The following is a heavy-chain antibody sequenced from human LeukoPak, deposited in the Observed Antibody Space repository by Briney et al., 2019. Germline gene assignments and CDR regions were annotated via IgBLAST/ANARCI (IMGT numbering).Heavy chain of an antibody. Sequence: GESLKISCKGSGYSFTSYWIGGVRQMPGKGLEWMGIIYPGDSDTSYSPSFQGQVTISADKSISTAYLQWSSLKASDTAMYYCARLNYYDSSGYYPFDPWGQGTLVTVSS. V-gene: IGHV5-51*01. CDR2: IYPGDSDT. D-gene: IGHD3-22*01. CDR1: GYSFTSYW. J-gene: IGHJ5*02. CDR3: ARLNYYDSSGYYPFDP.